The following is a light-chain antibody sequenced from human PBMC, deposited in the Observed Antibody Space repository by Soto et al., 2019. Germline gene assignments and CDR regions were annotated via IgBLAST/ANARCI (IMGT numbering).Light chain of an antibody. CDR2: AAS. V-gene: IGKV1-39*01. J-gene: IGKJ3*01. CDR1: QSISNY. CDR3: QQSYSTPFT. Sequence: DIQMTQSPSSLSASVGDRVTITCRASQSISNYLNWYQQKPGKAPKLLIYAASSLQSGVPSRLSGGGSGTDFTLTISSLQPEDFATYYCQQSYSTPFTFGPGTKVDI.